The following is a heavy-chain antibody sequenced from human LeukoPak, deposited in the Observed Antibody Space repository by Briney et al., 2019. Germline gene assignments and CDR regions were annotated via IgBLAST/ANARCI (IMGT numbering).Heavy chain of an antibody. V-gene: IGHV4-59*08. CDR3: ARLGSRLLWFGEPFDY. CDR2: IYYSGST. D-gene: IGHD3-10*01. Sequence: SETLSLTCTVSGGSISSYYWSWIRQPLGKGLEWIGYIYYSGSTNYNPSLKSRVTISVDTSKNQFSLKLSSVTAADTAVYYCARLGSRLLWFGEPFDYWGQGTLVTVSS. J-gene: IGHJ4*02. CDR1: GGSISSYY.